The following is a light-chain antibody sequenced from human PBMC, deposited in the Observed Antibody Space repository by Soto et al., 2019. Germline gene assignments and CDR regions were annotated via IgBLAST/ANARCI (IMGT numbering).Light chain of an antibody. CDR1: TSDVGAYNY. Sequence: ALTQPASVSGSPGQSITISCTGSTSDVGAYNYVSWYKHHPGQAPQLMIYEVSNRPSGVSNRFSGSKSGNTASLTISGLQADDEGDYYCSSKTSSSSPFVFGTGTKLTVL. CDR2: EVS. J-gene: IGLJ1*01. CDR3: SSKTSSSSPFV. V-gene: IGLV2-14*01.